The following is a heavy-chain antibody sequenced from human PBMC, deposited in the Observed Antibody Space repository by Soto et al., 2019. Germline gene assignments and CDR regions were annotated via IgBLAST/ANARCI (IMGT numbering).Heavy chain of an antibody. CDR1: GFTFSSYG. D-gene: IGHD3-22*01. CDR3: AKTTGYYDSSGSIPNWYYYYGMDV. V-gene: IGHV3-30*18. CDR2: ISYDGSNK. J-gene: IGHJ6*02. Sequence: GGSLRLSCAASGFTFSSYGMHWVRQAPGKGLEWVAVISYDGSNKYYADSVKGRFTISRDNSKNTLYLQMNSLRAEDTAVYYCAKTTGYYDSSGSIPNWYYYYGMDVWGQGTTVTVSS.